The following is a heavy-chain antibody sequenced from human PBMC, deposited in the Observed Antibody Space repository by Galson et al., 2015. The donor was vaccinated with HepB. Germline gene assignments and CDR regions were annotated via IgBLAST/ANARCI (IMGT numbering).Heavy chain of an antibody. Sequence: SVKVSCKASGGTFSSYTISWVRQAPGQGLEWMGGIIPIFGTTNYAQKFQGRVTITPDKSTSTAYMELSSLRSEDTAVYNCASASFIEYRKTRSEDAFDIWGQWTLVTVSS. V-gene: IGHV1-69*06. CDR3: ASASFIEYRKTRSEDAFDI. J-gene: IGHJ3*02. D-gene: IGHD2/OR15-2a*01. CDR1: GGTFSSYT. CDR2: IIPIFGTT.